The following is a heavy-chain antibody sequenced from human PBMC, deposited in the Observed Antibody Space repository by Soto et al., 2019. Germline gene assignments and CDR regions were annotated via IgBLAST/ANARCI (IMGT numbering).Heavy chain of an antibody. J-gene: IGHJ4*02. D-gene: IGHD3-10*01. CDR2: IYYSGST. CDR3: ARIIMVRGVSKDYYFDF. V-gene: IGHV4-39*01. CDR1: GGSISSSSYY. Sequence: PSETLSLTCSVYGGSISSSSYYWGWIRQPPGKGLEWIGSIYYSGSTYYNPTLKSRVTISVDTSKNQFFLKLSSVTAADTAVYYCARIIMVRGVSKDYYFDFWGQGTLVTVSS.